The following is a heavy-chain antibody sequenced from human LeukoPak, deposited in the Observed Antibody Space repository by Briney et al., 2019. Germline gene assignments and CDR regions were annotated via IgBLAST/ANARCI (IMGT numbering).Heavy chain of an antibody. CDR1: GFTFSSYA. D-gene: IGHD6-13*01. J-gene: IGHJ6*03. CDR2: ISYDGSNK. CDR3: AKAAAGDGYYYYYMDV. V-gene: IGHV3-30*04. Sequence: GGSLRLSCAASGFTFSSYAMHWVRQAPGKGLEWVAVISYDGSNKYYADSVKGRFTISRDNSKNTLYLQMNSLRAEDTAVYYCAKAAAGDGYYYYYMDVWGKGTTVTVSS.